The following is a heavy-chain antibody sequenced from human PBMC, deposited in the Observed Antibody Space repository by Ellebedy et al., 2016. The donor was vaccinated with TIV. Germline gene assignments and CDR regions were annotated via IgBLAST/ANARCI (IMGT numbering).Heavy chain of an antibody. V-gene: IGHV3-7*01. D-gene: IGHD3-10*01. J-gene: IGHJ2*01. Sequence: GESLKISCAASGFTFNIFWMGWVRQAPGKGLEWVANINQGGTEEYYIDSVRGRFTISRESAKNSFYLQMNSLTAGDTAVYYCARGGPGGDNWFFGLWGRGTQVTVSS. CDR1: GFTFNIFW. CDR3: ARGGPGGDNWFFGL. CDR2: INQGGTEE.